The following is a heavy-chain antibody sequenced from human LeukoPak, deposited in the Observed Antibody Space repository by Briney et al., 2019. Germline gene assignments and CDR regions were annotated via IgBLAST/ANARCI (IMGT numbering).Heavy chain of an antibody. CDR2: IIPILGIA. Sequence: SVKVSCKASGGTFTSYAISWVRQAPGQGLEWMGRIIPILGIANYAQKFQGRVTITADKSTSTAYMELSSLRSEDTAVYYCARDLAATTWTGGAFDIWGQGTMVTVSS. CDR3: ARDLAATTWTGGAFDI. CDR1: GGTFTSYA. J-gene: IGHJ3*02. D-gene: IGHD6-25*01. V-gene: IGHV1-69*04.